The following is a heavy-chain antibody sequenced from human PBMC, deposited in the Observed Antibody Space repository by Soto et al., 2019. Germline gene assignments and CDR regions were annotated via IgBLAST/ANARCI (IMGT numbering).Heavy chain of an antibody. CDR2: INHSGST. CDR1: GGSFSGYY. V-gene: IGHV4-34*01. D-gene: IGHD3-3*01. Sequence: SETLSLTCAVYGGSFSGYYWSWIRQPPGKGLEWIGEINHSGSTNYNPSLKSRVTISVDTSKNQFSLKLSSVTAADTAVYYCARSGVYGVVKDVWGQGTTVTVSS. CDR3: ARSGVYGVVKDV. J-gene: IGHJ6*02.